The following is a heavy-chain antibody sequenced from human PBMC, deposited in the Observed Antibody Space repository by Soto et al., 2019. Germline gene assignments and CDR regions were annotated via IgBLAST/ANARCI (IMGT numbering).Heavy chain of an antibody. CDR2: INPNSGGT. J-gene: IGHJ6*02. CDR1: GYTFTGYY. CDR3: ARERLAAAGKKNYYYYGMDV. V-gene: IGHV1-2*04. D-gene: IGHD6-13*01. Sequence: ASVKVSCKASGYTFTGYYMHWVRQAPGQRLEWMGWINPNSGGTNYAQKFQGWVTMTRDTSISTAYMELSRLRSDDTAVYYCARERLAAAGKKNYYYYGMDVWGQGTTVTVSS.